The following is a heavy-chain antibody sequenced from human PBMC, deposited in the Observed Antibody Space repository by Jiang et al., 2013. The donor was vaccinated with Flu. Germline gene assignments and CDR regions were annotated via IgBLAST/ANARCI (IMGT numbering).Heavy chain of an antibody. J-gene: IGHJ6*02. V-gene: IGHV1-2*02. CDR3: ARDFAVAGPYYYYGMDV. Sequence: TNYAQKFQGRVTMTRDTSISTAYMELSRLRSDDTAVYYCARDFAVAGPYYYYGMDVWGQGTTVTVSS. D-gene: IGHD6-19*01. CDR2: T.